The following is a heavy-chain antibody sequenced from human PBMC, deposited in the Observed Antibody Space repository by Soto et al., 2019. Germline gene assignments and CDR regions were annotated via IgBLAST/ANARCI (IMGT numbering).Heavy chain of an antibody. J-gene: IGHJ4*02. CDR3: ARSGTLTGYPFEF. CDR1: GFTFNNYA. Sequence: QVQLVESGGGVVQPGGSLRLSCRASGFTFNNYAMHWVRQAPGKGLEWVAVIWYDGSNQYYTDSVKGRFTISRDNSKNSLYLEMNSLIVEDTAVYYCARSGTLTGYPFEFWGQGTLVTVSS. CDR2: IWYDGSNQ. V-gene: IGHV3-33*01. D-gene: IGHD1-1*01.